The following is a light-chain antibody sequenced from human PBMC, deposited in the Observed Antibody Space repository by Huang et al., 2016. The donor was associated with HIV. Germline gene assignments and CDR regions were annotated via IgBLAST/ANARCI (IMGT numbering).Light chain of an antibody. CDR3: QQSYSITRYT. V-gene: IGKV1-39*01. CDR2: AAS. CDR1: QNIGRD. Sequence: DIQMTQSPSSLSGSVGDRVTITCRASQNIGRDLNWYQQKAGKAPKLLIYAASRLQRGVPSMFSGIGSGTDFTLTISSLQPEDFATYYCQQSYSITRYTFGQGTKVEIK. J-gene: IGKJ2*01.